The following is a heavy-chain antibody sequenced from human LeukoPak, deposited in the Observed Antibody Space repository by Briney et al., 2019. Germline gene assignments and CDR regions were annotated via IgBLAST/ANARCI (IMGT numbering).Heavy chain of an antibody. Sequence: GGSLRLSCAASGVTFSSYGMHWVRQAPGRGLGWVAVIWYDGSNKYYADSVKGRFTISRDNSKNTLYLQMNSLRAEDTAVYYCAKAYCGGDCYSLVGAFDIWGQGTMVTVSS. CDR1: GVTFSSYG. J-gene: IGHJ3*02. V-gene: IGHV3-33*06. CDR3: AKAYCGGDCYSLVGAFDI. D-gene: IGHD2-21*02. CDR2: IWYDGSNK.